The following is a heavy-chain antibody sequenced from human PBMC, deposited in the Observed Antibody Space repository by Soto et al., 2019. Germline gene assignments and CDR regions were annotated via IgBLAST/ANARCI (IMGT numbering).Heavy chain of an antibody. D-gene: IGHD6-6*01. CDR2: INPNSGGT. Sequence: ASVKVSCKASGYTFTGYYMHWVRQAPGQGLEWMGWINPNSGGTNYAQKFQGWVTMTRDTSISTAYRELSRLRSDDTAVYYCARGRYSSSSDFGMDVWGQGTTVTVSS. J-gene: IGHJ6*02. V-gene: IGHV1-2*04. CDR3: ARGRYSSSSDFGMDV. CDR1: GYTFTGYY.